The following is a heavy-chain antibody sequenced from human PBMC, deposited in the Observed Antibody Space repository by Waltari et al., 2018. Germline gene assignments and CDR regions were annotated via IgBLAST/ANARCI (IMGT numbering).Heavy chain of an antibody. D-gene: IGHD3-22*01. CDR2: LYHSGDI. CDR3: VRRFWDGRYYRDA. J-gene: IGHJ5*02. V-gene: IGHV4-38-2*02. CDR1: GLSISSGFY. Sequence: QVQLQESGPGLVKPSATLSLTCTVSGLSISSGFYWGGIRQSPGRGLEWIGSLYHSGDIYYNPSLQSGIILSRDTSKIQFSLKLSSVTAADTAVYYCVRRFWDGRYYRDAWGQGILVTVSS.